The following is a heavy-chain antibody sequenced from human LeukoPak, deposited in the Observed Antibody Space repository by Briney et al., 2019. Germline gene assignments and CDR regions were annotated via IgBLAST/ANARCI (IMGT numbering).Heavy chain of an antibody. Sequence: GESLKISCKGSGYSFTIYWIGWVRQMPGKGLEWMGIIYPGDSDTRYSPPFQGQVTISADKPISTAYLQWSSLKASDTAMYYCARLRPQDAFDIWGQGTMVTVSS. CDR2: IYPGDSDT. J-gene: IGHJ3*02. CDR3: ARLRPQDAFDI. CDR1: GYSFTIYW. V-gene: IGHV5-51*01.